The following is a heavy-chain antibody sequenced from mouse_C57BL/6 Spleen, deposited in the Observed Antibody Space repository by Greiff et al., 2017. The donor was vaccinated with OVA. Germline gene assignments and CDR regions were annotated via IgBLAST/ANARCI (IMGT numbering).Heavy chain of an antibody. CDR1: GFTFSDYY. CDR2: INYDGSST. Sequence: EVKLVESEGGLVQPGSSMKLSCTASGFTFSDYYTAWVRQVPEKGLEWVANINYDGSSTYYLDSLKSRFIISRDNAKNILYLQMSSLKSEDTATYYCARGDYYGKGYFEVWGTGTTVTVSS. D-gene: IGHD1-1*01. CDR3: ARGDYYGKGYFEV. V-gene: IGHV5-16*01. J-gene: IGHJ1*03.